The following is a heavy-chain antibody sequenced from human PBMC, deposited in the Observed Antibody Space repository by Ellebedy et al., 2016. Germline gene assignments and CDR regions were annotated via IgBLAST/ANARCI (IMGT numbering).Heavy chain of an antibody. J-gene: IGHJ4*02. CDR3: TTVYRYNYDSV. CDR1: GFTFSNAW. D-gene: IGHD5-18*01. Sequence: GGSLRLSCVASGFTFSNAWMNWVRQAPGKGLEWVGRIKSKTDGGAADYAAPVKGRFTISRDDSKNTLYLQMNSLKTDDTAVYFCTTVYRYNYDSVWGQGTLFTVSS. V-gene: IGHV3-15*01. CDR2: IKSKTDGGAA.